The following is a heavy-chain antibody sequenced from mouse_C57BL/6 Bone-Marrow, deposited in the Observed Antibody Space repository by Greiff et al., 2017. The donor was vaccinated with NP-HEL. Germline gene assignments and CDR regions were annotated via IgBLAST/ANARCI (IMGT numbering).Heavy chain of an antibody. CDR2: IRSKSNNYAT. V-gene: IGHV10-1*01. D-gene: IGHD1-1*01. J-gene: IGHJ1*03. Sequence: EVKLVESGGGLVQPKGSLKLSCAASGFSFNTYAMNWVRQAPGKGLEWVARIRSKSNNYATYYADSVKDRFTISRDDSESMLYLQMNNLKTEDTAMYYCVGEGSGSSYDWYFDVWGTGTTVTVSS. CDR3: VGEGSGSSYDWYFDV. CDR1: GFSFNTYA.